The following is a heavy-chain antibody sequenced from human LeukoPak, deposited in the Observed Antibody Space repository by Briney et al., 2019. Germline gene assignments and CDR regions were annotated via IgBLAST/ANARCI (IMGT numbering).Heavy chain of an antibody. CDR1: GFTFSNYG. CDR3: ARTSTRDGYRYFDY. CDR2: IKPDGSEK. D-gene: IGHD5-24*01. V-gene: IGHV3-7*04. Sequence: QPGRSLRLSCAASGFTFSNYGMHWVRQAPGKGLEWVANIKPDGSEKSYVDSVKGRFTFSRDNAKSSLYLQMNSLRAEDTAVYYCARTSTRDGYRYFDYWGQGTLVTVSS. J-gene: IGHJ4*02.